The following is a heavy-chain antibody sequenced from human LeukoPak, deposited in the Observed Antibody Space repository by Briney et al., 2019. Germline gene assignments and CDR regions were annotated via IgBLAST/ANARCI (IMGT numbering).Heavy chain of an antibody. V-gene: IGHV1-2*06. CDR3: ARDQGSLTRSWYTGY. J-gene: IGHJ4*02. CDR2: INPYSGDT. Sequence: ASVKVSCKASGYTFTGYHIHWVRQAPGQGLEWMGRINPYSGDTNFAQIFQGRATMTRDTSITTPYMDLSSLTPHDTAVYFCARDQGSLTRSWYTGYWGQGTQVTVSS. CDR1: GYTFTGYH. D-gene: IGHD6-13*01.